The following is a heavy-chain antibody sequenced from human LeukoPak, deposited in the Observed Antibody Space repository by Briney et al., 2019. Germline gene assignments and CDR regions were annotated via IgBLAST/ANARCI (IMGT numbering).Heavy chain of an antibody. D-gene: IGHD6-25*01. CDR2: VYYGRSP. CDR1: GDSISRSTYY. Sequence: SETLSLTCTVSGDSISRSTYYWAWIRQPPGKGLEWIGSVYYGRSPYFNPSLESRATISVDTSKNHFSLKMSSVTAADTAVYYCARSSGTGTFSYWGRGTLVTVSS. J-gene: IGHJ4*02. V-gene: IGHV4-39*02. CDR3: ARSSGTGTFSY.